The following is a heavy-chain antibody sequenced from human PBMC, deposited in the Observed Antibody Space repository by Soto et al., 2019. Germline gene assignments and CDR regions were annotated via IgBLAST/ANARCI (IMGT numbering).Heavy chain of an antibody. CDR3: ARWRLEDYDILTGYPRGHFDY. Sequence: SETMSLTSAVSGGSISSYYWSWIRQPPGKGLEWIGYIYYSGSTNYNPSLKSRVTISVDTSKNQFSLKLSSVTAADTAVYYCARWRLEDYDILTGYPRGHFDYWGQGTLVTVSS. J-gene: IGHJ4*02. CDR1: GGSISSYY. D-gene: IGHD3-9*01. CDR2: IYYSGST. V-gene: IGHV4-59*08.